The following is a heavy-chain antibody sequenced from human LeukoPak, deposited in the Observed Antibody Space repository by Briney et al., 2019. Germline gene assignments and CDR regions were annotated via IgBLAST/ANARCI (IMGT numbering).Heavy chain of an antibody. CDR2: IRYDGSNK. CDR1: GFTFSSYG. J-gene: IGHJ6*03. CDR3: ARGGIAGLGYYYYHMDV. V-gene: IGHV3-30*02. Sequence: GGSLRLSCAASGFTFSSYGIHWVRQAPGKGLEWVAFIRYDGSNKYYADFVKGRFTISRDNSKNTLYLQMNSLRAEDTAVYYCARGGIAGLGYYYYHMDVWGKGTTVTISS. D-gene: IGHD1-26*01.